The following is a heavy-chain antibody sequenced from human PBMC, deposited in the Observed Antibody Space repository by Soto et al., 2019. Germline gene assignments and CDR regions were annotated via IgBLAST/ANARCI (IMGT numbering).Heavy chain of an antibody. J-gene: IGHJ3*01. CDR2: IYDSGVT. CDR1: GAVVTSGENY. Sequence: PSETLSLTCSVSGAVVTSGENYWSWVRQPPGKGLEWLGYIYDSGVTSYTPALKSRVTLSLDRPNNQVSLKLRSVTAADTAVYFFFRNLAHGYNGNVWGQRTLVTVSS. D-gene: IGHD5-18*01. V-gene: IGHV4-30-4*08. CDR3: FRNLAHGYNGNV.